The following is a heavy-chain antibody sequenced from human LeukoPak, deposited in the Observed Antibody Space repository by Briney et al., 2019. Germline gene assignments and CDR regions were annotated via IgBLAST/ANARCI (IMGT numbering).Heavy chain of an antibody. D-gene: IGHD3-22*01. CDR2: IKPDGSEK. J-gene: IGHJ4*02. CDR1: GFTLSRYW. CDR3: AREEGIEGSGYYYVLGY. V-gene: IGHV3-7*01. Sequence: GGSLRLSCAASGFTLSRYWMSWVRQAPGKGLEWVANIKPDGSEKHYVDSVKGRFTISRDNAKNSLYLQMSSLRAEDTAVYYCAREEGIEGSGYYYVLGYWGQGALVTVSS.